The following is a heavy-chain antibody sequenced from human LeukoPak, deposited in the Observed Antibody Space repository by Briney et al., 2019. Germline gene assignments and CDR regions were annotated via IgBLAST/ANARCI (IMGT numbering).Heavy chain of an antibody. Sequence: GGSLRLSCAASEFTFSSYTMHWVREAPGKGLEWVALISYDGSNKYFADSVKGRFTISRDNSKNTLYLQMNSLRAEDTAMYYCAREPSRSAYFDYWGQGTLVTVSS. D-gene: IGHD3-22*01. CDR3: AREPSRSAYFDY. J-gene: IGHJ4*02. V-gene: IGHV3-30-3*01. CDR1: EFTFSSYT. CDR2: ISYDGSNK.